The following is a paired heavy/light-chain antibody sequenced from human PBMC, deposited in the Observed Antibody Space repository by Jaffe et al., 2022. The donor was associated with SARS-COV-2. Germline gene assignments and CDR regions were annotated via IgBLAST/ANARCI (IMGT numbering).Heavy chain of an antibody. CDR1: GYTFTSYY. D-gene: IGHD3-3*01. J-gene: IGHJ6*02. CDR2: INPSGGST. CDR3: ARDSFTTYYDFWSGYGDSYYGMDV. Sequence: QVQLVQSGAEVKKPGASVKVSCKASGYTFTSYYMHWVRQAPGQGLEWMGIINPSGGSTSYAQKFQGRVTMTRDTSTSTVYMELSSLRSEDTAVYYCARDSFTTYYDFWSGYGDSYYGMDVWGQGTTVTVSS. V-gene: IGHV1-46*01.
Light chain of an antibody. Sequence: EIVLTQSPGTLSLSPGERATLSCRASQSVSSSYLAWYQQKPGQAPRLLIYGASSRATGIPDRFSGSGSGTDFTLTISRLEPEDFAVYYCQQYGSSPTFGGGTKVEIK. V-gene: IGKV3-20*01. CDR1: QSVSSSY. CDR2: GAS. CDR3: QQYGSSPT. J-gene: IGKJ4*01.